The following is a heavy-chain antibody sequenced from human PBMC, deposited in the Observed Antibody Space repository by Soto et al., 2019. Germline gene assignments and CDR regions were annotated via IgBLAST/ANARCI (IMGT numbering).Heavy chain of an antibody. Sequence: TSETLSLTCTVSGGSISSSSYYWGWIRQPPGKGLEWIGSIYYSGSTYYNPSLKSRVTISVDTSKNQFSLKLSSVTAADTAVYYCARHLRDDILTGPGTSDYYYYMDVWGKGTTVTVSS. V-gene: IGHV4-39*01. CDR2: IYYSGST. D-gene: IGHD3-9*01. CDR1: GGSISSSSYY. J-gene: IGHJ6*03. CDR3: ARHLRDDILTGPGTSDYYYYMDV.